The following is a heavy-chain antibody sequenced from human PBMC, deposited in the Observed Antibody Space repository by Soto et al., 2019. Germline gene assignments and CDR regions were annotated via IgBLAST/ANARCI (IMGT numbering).Heavy chain of an antibody. J-gene: IGHJ5*02. Sequence: GESLKISCKGSGYSFTSYWISWVRQMPGKGLEWMGRIDPSDSYTNYSPSFQGHVTVSADKSISTAYLQWSSLKASDTTMYYCARHAGGRYNWFDPWGQGTLVTVSS. V-gene: IGHV5-10-1*01. CDR1: GYSFTSYW. D-gene: IGHD6-19*01. CDR2: IDPSDSYT. CDR3: ARHAGGRYNWFDP.